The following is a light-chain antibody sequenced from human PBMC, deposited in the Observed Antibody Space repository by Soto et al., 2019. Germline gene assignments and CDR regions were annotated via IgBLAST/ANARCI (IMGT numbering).Light chain of an antibody. CDR2: DAS. Sequence: IVLTQSPSTLSLSPGERAALSCRASQSVGNSLAWYQQKPGQAPRLLINDASNRATGIPARFSGSGSGTDFTLTISSLEPEDFAVYYCQQRYNWPLTFGGGTKVEIK. CDR3: QQRYNWPLT. J-gene: IGKJ4*01. CDR1: QSVGNS. V-gene: IGKV3-11*01.